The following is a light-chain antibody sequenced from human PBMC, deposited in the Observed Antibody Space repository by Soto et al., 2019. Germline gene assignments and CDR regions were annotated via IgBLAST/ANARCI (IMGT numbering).Light chain of an antibody. CDR3: QQRNNLPRS. Sequence: EIVLTQSPATLSLSPGERATLSCRASQSVSSYLAWYQQKPGQAPRLLIYDASNRATGIPARFSGSGSGTDFTLTISRLEPEGFAVYYCQQRNNLPRSFGQGTKLEIK. V-gene: IGKV3-11*01. CDR2: DAS. J-gene: IGKJ2*01. CDR1: QSVSSY.